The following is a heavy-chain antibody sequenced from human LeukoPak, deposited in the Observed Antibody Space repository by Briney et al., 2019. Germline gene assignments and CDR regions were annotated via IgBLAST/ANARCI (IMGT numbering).Heavy chain of an antibody. J-gene: IGHJ4*02. V-gene: IGHV3-23*01. D-gene: IGHD6-19*01. CDR1: GFTFSSYA. CDR3: AKLSSGWTYFDF. Sequence: PGGSLRLSCAASGFTFSSYAMTWVRQAPGNGLESVSVLSGSGGNANYADSVKGRFTTSRDNSKNTLYMQMNSLRAEDTAMYYCAKLSSGWTYFDFWGQGTLVTVSS. CDR2: LSGSGGNA.